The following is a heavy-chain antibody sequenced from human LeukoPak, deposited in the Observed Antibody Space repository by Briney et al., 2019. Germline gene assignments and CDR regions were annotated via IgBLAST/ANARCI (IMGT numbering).Heavy chain of an antibody. V-gene: IGHV4-4*07. CDR2: IYTSRST. D-gene: IGHD3-16*02. CDR3: ARVNVWGSYRIDY. CDR1: GGSISSYY. Sequence: SETLSLTCTVSGGSISSYYWSWIRQPPGKGLEWIGRIYTSRSTNYNPSLTSRVPMTVATATTQFYLKLSLRSATAAAAYYCARVNVWGSYRIDYWGQGTLVTVSS. J-gene: IGHJ4*02.